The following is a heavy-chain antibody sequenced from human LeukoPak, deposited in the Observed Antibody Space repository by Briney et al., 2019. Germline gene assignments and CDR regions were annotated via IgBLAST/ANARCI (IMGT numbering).Heavy chain of an antibody. V-gene: IGHV3-74*01. CDR1: GFTFSSYW. CDR2: INSDGSST. J-gene: IGHJ4*02. Sequence: PGGSLRLSCAASGFTFSSYWMHWVRQAPGKGLVWVSRINSDGSSTSYADSVKGQFTISRDNAKNSLYLQMNSLRAEDTAVYCARSHRGYSYAPGAYWGQGSLVTVSS. CDR3: RSHRGYSYAPGAY. D-gene: IGHD5-18*01.